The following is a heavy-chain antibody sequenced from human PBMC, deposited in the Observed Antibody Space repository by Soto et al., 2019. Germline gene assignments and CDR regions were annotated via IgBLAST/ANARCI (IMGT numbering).Heavy chain of an antibody. D-gene: IGHD2-2*01. CDR2: ISAYNGNT. V-gene: IGHV1-18*01. Sequence: ASVKVSCKASGYTFTSYGISWVRQAPGQGLKWIGWISAYNGNTNYAQKLQGRVTMTTDTSTSTAYMELRSLRSDDTAVYYCARDDIRVPAAPYYYYYGMDVWGQGTTVTVSS. J-gene: IGHJ6*02. CDR1: GYTFTSYG. CDR3: ARDDIRVPAAPYYYYYGMDV.